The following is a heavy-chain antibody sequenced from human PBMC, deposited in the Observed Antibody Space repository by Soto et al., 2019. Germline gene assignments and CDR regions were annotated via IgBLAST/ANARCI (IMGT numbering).Heavy chain of an antibody. CDR3: ARDVGSGWSRFDP. Sequence: PGGSLRLSCAASGFTFSSYSMNWVRQAPGKGLEWVSSISSSSSYIYYADSVKGRFTISRDNAKNSLYLQMNSLRAEDTAVYYCARDVGSGWSRFDPWGQGTLVTVSS. CDR1: GFTFSSYS. J-gene: IGHJ5*02. V-gene: IGHV3-21*01. D-gene: IGHD6-19*01. CDR2: ISSSSSYI.